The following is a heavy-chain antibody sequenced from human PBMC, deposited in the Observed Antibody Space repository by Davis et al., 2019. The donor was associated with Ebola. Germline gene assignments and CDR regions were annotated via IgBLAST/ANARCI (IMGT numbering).Heavy chain of an antibody. CDR1: GFTFSDYY. V-gene: IGHV3-11*06. J-gene: IGHJ6*03. D-gene: IGHD2-2*02. CDR2: ISTTSIYT. Sequence: PGGSLRLSCAASGFTFSDYYMTWVRQPPGKGLQSVSYISTTSIYTNYADSVKGRFTISRDNAKNSLSLQMTGLRAEDTAVYYCARTARVADTVDYFYFYMDVWGRGTTVTVSS. CDR3: ARTARVADTVDYFYFYMDV.